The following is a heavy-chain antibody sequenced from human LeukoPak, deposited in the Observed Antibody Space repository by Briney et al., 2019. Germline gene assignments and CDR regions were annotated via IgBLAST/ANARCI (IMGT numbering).Heavy chain of an antibody. CDR1: GFSVSNNY. D-gene: IGHD3-16*01. V-gene: IGHV3-53*01. Sequence: PGGSLRLSCAASGFSVSNNYMNWVRQAPGKGLEWVSVIYSGGSTYSADSVKGRFTISRDNSKNTLYLQMNSLRAEDTAVYYCAKGSYDYVWVFDYWGQGTLVTVSS. CDR3: AKGSYDYVWVFDY. J-gene: IGHJ4*02. CDR2: IYSGGST.